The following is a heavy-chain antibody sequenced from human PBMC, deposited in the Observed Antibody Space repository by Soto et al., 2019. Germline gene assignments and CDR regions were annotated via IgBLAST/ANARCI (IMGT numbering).Heavy chain of an antibody. Sequence: SETLSLTCTVSGGSISTYYWSWIRQPPGKGLEWIGYIYYRGNTNYNPSFKSRVTISVDTSKNQFSLRLSSVTAADTALYYCARHPGYYDVLTGFSTYYFDYWGQGTLVTVSS. J-gene: IGHJ4*02. CDR3: ARHPGYYDVLTGFSTYYFDY. V-gene: IGHV4-59*08. CDR2: IYYRGNT. CDR1: GGSISTYY. D-gene: IGHD3-9*01.